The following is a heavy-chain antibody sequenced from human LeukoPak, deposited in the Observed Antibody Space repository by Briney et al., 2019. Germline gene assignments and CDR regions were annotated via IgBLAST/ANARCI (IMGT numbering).Heavy chain of an antibody. V-gene: IGHV3-53*01. Sequence: GGSLRLSCAASGFTVSSNYMSWVRQAPGKGLEWVSVIYSGGSTYYADSVKGRFTISRDNSKNTLYLQMNSLRAEDTAVYYCAREADGYSSFDYWGQGTLVTVSS. CDR2: IYSGGST. CDR3: AREADGYSSFDY. J-gene: IGHJ4*02. D-gene: IGHD5-24*01. CDR1: GFTVSSNY.